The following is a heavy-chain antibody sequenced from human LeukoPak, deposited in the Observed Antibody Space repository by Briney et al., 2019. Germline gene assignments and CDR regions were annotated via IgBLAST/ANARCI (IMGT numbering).Heavy chain of an antibody. CDR3: ARDPAATGTWWFDP. V-gene: IGHV3-48*01. CDR2: ISSSSSTI. CDR1: GFTFSSYW. Sequence: GGSLRLSCAASGFTFSSYWMHWVRQAPGKGLEWVSYISSSSSTIYYADSVKGRFTISRDNAKNSLYLQMNSLRAEDTAVYYCARDPAATGTWWFDPWGQGTLVTVSS. J-gene: IGHJ5*02. D-gene: IGHD6-13*01.